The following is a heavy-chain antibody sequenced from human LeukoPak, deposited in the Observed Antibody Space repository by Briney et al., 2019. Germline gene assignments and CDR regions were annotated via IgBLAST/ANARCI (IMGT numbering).Heavy chain of an antibody. J-gene: IGHJ4*02. Sequence: AGGSLRLSCTTSGFTFGDYAVSWFRQAPGKGLEWVGFIRSNAYGGTTDYAASVKGRFTISRDDSKSIAYLQMNSLKTEDTAVYYCTRSAFDYWGQGTPVTVSS. D-gene: IGHD2-2*01. CDR2: IRSNAYGGTT. CDR3: TRSAFDY. CDR1: GFTFGDYA. V-gene: IGHV3-49*03.